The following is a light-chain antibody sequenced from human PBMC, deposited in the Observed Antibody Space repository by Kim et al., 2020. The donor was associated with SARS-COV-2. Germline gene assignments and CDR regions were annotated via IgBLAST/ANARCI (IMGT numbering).Light chain of an antibody. CDR3: MQALQTRYS. Sequence: EPASISCRSSQSLLHSNGYNYLDWYLQKPGQSPQLLIYLGSNRASGVPDRFSGSGSGTDFTLKISRVEAEDVGVYYCMQALQTRYSFGQGTKLDI. CDR2: LGS. J-gene: IGKJ2*03. CDR1: QSLLHSNGYNY. V-gene: IGKV2-28*01.